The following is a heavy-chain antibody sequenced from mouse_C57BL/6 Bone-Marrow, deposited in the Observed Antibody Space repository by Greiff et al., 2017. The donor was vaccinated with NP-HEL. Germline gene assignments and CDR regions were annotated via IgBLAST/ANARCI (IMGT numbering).Heavy chain of an antibody. CDR2: ISNLAYSI. CDR3: ASVSWDGTFAY. Sequence: EVKLVESGGGLVQPGGSLKLSCAASGFTFSDYGMAWVRQAPRKGPEWVAFISNLAYSIYYADTVTGRFTISRENAKNTLYLEMSSLRSEDTAMYYCASVSWDGTFAYWGQGTLVTVSA. V-gene: IGHV5-15*01. CDR1: GFTFSDYG. D-gene: IGHD4-1*01. J-gene: IGHJ3*01.